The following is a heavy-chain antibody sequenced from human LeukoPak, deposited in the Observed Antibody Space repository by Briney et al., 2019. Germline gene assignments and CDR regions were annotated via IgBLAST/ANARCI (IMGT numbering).Heavy chain of an antibody. Sequence: SETLSLTCAVYGGSFSGYYWAWIRQPPGKGLEWIGSIYYSGSTYYSPSPKSRVTISLDTSKNQFSLKLSSVTAADTAVYYCARPLSVTFGGVIDPWFDPWGQGTLVTVSS. D-gene: IGHD3-16*02. CDR2: IYYSGST. J-gene: IGHJ5*02. CDR3: ARPLSVTFGGVIDPWFDP. V-gene: IGHV4-39*01. CDR1: GGSFSGYY.